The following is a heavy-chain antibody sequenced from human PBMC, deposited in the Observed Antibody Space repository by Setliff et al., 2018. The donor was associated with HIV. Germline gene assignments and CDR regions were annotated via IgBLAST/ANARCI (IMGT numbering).Heavy chain of an antibody. Sequence: TSETLSLTCTVSGGSIASSTHYWAWIRQPPGKGLEWIGSDYYNGATDHNPSLKSRVTISVDTSNQQFSLKLSSVTAADTAVYYCARHEGYNDFLTGYFRYKWYDPWGQGTLVTVSS. J-gene: IGHJ5*02. CDR2: DYYNGAT. CDR1: GGSIASSTHY. CDR3: ARHEGYNDFLTGYFRYKWYDP. V-gene: IGHV4-39*01. D-gene: IGHD3-9*01.